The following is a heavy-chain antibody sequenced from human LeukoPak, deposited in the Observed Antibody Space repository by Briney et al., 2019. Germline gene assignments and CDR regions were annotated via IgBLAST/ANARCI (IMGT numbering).Heavy chain of an antibody. Sequence: ASVKVSCKASVYTFTGYYMHWVRQAPGQGLEWMGWINPNSGGTNYAQRFQGRVTMTRDTSISTAYMELSRLRFDDTAIYYCAKDWHILTGRNCFDPWGQGTLVTVSS. D-gene: IGHD3-9*01. CDR1: VYTFTGYY. V-gene: IGHV1-2*02. J-gene: IGHJ5*02. CDR2: INPNSGGT. CDR3: AKDWHILTGRNCFDP.